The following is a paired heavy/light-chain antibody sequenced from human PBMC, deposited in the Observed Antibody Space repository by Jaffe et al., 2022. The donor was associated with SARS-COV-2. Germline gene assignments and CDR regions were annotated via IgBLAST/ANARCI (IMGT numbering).Light chain of an antibody. Sequence: SYELTQPPSVSVSPGQTARITCSGDALPKQYAYWYQQKPGQAPVLVIYKDSERPSGIPERFSGSSSGTTVTLTISGVQAEDEADYYCQSADSSGTVFGGGTKLTVL. CDR3: QSADSSGTV. CDR2: KDS. V-gene: IGLV3-25*03. CDR1: ALPKQY. J-gene: IGLJ3*02.
Heavy chain of an antibody. CDR3: ATDPITMIVVVTNGGAFDI. D-gene: IGHD3-22*01. V-gene: IGHV3-74*01. CDR1: GFTFSSYW. J-gene: IGHJ3*02. CDR2: INSDGSST. Sequence: EVQLVESGGGLVQPGGSLRLSCAASGFTFSSYWMHWVRQAPGKGLVWVSRINSDGSSTSYADSVKGRFTISRDNAKNTLYLQMNSLRAEDTAVYYCATDPITMIVVVTNGGAFDIWGQGTMVTVSS.